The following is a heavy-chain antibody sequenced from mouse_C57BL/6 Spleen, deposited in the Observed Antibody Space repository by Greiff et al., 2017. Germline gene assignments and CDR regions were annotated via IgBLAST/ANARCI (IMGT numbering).Heavy chain of an antibody. V-gene: IGHV1-53*01. CDR2: ITPSNGGT. D-gene: IGHD1-1*01. J-gene: IGHJ2*01. CDR1: GYTFTSSW. Sequence: VQLQQPGTELVKPGASVKLSCKVSGYTFTSSWMHWVKQRPGQGLEWIGNITPSNGGTTYNEKFKSKATLTVDKSASTAYRQLSSLTSEDSAVYYCARSPIYGSNCFDYWGQGTTLTGSS. CDR3: ARSPIYGSNCFDY.